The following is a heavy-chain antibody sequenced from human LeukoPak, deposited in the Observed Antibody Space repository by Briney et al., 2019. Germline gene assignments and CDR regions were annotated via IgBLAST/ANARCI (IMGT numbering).Heavy chain of an antibody. D-gene: IGHD2-2*01. CDR2: ISSGGGYI. CDR1: EFTFSDYA. J-gene: IGHJ4*02. V-gene: IGHV3-21*01. Sequence: GGSLRLSCAASEFTFSDYAMNWVRQAPGKGLEWVSSISSGGGYISYADSVKGRFTVSRDNAKDSLFLQMRSLRDEDTAVYYCARGPALYCTSSSCLDGVDWGQGTLVSVSS. CDR3: ARGPALYCTSSSCLDGVD.